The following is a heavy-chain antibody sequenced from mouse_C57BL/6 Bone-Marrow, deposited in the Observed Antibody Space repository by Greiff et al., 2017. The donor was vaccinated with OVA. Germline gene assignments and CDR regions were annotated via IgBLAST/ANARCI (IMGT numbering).Heavy chain of an antibody. CDR1: GYTFTSYW. Sequence: QVQLQQPGAELVKPGASVKMSCKASGYTFTSYWITWVKQRPGQGLEWIGDIYPGSGSTNYNEKFKNKATLTVDTSSSTAYMQVSSLTSEDSAVYYCARWGYWGQGTTLTVSS. CDR3: ARWGY. V-gene: IGHV1-55*01. J-gene: IGHJ2*01. CDR2: IYPGSGST.